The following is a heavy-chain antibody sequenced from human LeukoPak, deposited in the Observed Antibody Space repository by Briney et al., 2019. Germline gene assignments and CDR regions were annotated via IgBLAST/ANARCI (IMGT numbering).Heavy chain of an antibody. CDR3: ARSGDGNWFDP. Sequence: AASVKVSCKASGYTFMNFGMGWVRQAPGQGLEWMGWISAYNGDTNYAQKLQGRVTMTTDTSTSTAYMELRNLRSDDTAVYYCARSGDGNWFDPWGQGTLVTVSS. D-gene: IGHD3-10*01. CDR2: ISAYNGDT. CDR1: GYTFMNFG. J-gene: IGHJ5*02. V-gene: IGHV1-18*01.